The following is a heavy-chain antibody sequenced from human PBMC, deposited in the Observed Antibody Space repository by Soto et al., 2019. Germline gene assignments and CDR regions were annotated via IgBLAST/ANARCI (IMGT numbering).Heavy chain of an antibody. CDR3: AREIVLMVYAMGNWFDP. D-gene: IGHD2-8*01. J-gene: IGHJ5*02. Sequence: QVQLVQSGAEVNKPGSSVKVSCKASGGTFSSYTISWVRQAPGQGLEWMGRIIPILGIANYAQKFQGRVTINADKSTSTAYMELSSLRSEDTAVYYCAREIVLMVYAMGNWFDPWGQGTLVTVSS. CDR1: GGTFSSYT. CDR2: IIPILGIA. V-gene: IGHV1-69*08.